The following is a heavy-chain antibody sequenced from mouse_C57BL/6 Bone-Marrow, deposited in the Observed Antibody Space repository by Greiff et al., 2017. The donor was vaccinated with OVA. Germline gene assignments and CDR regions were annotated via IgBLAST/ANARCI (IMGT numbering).Heavy chain of an antibody. CDR1: GYTFTDYY. CDR3: ARGDGYYDSFDY. CDR2: ISPYNGGT. V-gene: IGHV1-19*01. D-gene: IGHD2-3*01. J-gene: IGHJ2*01. Sequence: VQLQQSGPVLVKPGASVKMSCKASGYTFTDYYMNWVKQSHGKSLEWIGVISPYNGGTSYNQKFKGKATLTVDKSSSTAYMELNSLTSEDSAVDYSARGDGYYDSFDYWGQGTTLTVSS.